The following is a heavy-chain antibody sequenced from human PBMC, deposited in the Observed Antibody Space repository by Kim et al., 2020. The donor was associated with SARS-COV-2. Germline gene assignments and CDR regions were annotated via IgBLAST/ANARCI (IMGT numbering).Heavy chain of an antibody. D-gene: IGHD3-10*01. J-gene: IGHJ6*02. Sequence: SETLSLTCTVSGGSISSSSYYWGWIRQPPGKGLEWIGSIYYSGSTYYNPSLKSRVTISVDTSKNQFSLKLSSVTAADTAVYYCARWGRLWFGEPHNYYYYGMDVWGQGTTVTVSS. V-gene: IGHV4-39*01. CDR3: ARWGRLWFGEPHNYYYYGMDV. CDR2: IYYSGST. CDR1: GGSISSSSYY.